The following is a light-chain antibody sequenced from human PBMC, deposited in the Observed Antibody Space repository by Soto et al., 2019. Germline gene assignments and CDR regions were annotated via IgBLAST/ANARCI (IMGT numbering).Light chain of an antibody. CDR2: GNS. Sequence: QPVLTQPPSVSGAPGQRVTISCTESSSNIGAGYDVHWYQQLPGTAPKLLIYGNSNRPSGVPDRFSGSKSGTSASLANTGLQAEDEADYYCQSYDSSLSGWVFGGGTKLTVL. J-gene: IGLJ3*02. V-gene: IGLV1-40*01. CDR3: QSYDSSLSGWV. CDR1: SSNIGAGYD.